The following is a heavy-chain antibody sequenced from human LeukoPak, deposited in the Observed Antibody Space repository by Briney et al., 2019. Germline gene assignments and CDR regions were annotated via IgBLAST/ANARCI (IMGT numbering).Heavy chain of an antibody. Sequence: SETLSLTCAVYGGSFSDYYWTWIRQPPGKGLEWIGEVNHSGSTNYNPSLKSRVTISVDTSKNQFSLKLSSVTAADTAVYYCARGGSYYYDSSGSYPCFDPWGQGTLVTVSS. CDR2: VNHSGST. J-gene: IGHJ5*02. D-gene: IGHD3-22*01. CDR3: ARGGSYYYDSSGSYPCFDP. CDR1: GGSFSDYY. V-gene: IGHV4-34*01.